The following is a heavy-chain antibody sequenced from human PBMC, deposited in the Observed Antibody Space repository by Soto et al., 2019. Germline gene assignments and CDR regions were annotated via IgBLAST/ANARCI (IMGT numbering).Heavy chain of an antibody. CDR2: IIPIFGTA. CDR1: GGTFSSYA. J-gene: IGHJ5*02. CDR3: ARDSGDITIVRGVIITNWFDP. Sequence: QVQLVQSGAEVKKPGSSVKVSCKASGGTFSSYAISWVRQAPGQGLAWMGGIIPIFGTANYAQKFQGRVTITADESTSTAYMELGSLRSEDTAVYYCARDSGDITIVRGVIITNWFDPWGQGTLVTVSS. D-gene: IGHD3-10*01. V-gene: IGHV1-69*12.